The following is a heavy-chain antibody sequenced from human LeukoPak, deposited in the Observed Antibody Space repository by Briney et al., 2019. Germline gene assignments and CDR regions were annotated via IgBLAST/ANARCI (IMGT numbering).Heavy chain of an antibody. CDR3: ASDLYGYDRSGSCPLSVY. Sequence: PGGSLRLSCAASGFSFSSYEMNWVRQAPGKGLEWVSYISSSGSTIYYAASVKGGSTIPRDNAKNSLYLQMTLLTAENTADYYCASDLYGYDRSGSCPLSVYWGEGALVTVSS. V-gene: IGHV3-48*03. D-gene: IGHD3-22*01. CDR1: GFSFSSYE. J-gene: IGHJ4*02. CDR2: ISSSGSTI.